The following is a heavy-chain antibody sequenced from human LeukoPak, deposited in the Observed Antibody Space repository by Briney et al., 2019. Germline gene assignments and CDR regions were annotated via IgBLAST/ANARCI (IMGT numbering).Heavy chain of an antibody. CDR1: RGSISGSIRSYY. V-gene: IGHV4-4*09. CDR3: ARIPLGYSGAYYFDY. CDR2: ISSSGSV. Sequence: SETLSLTCTVSRGSISGSIRSYYWSWLRQPPGKGVEWIGYISSSGSVNDNPSLRSRVTISVDTSKSQFFLNLSSVSAADTAVYYCARIPLGYSGAYYFDYWGQGTLVTVSP. D-gene: IGHD5-12*01. J-gene: IGHJ4*02.